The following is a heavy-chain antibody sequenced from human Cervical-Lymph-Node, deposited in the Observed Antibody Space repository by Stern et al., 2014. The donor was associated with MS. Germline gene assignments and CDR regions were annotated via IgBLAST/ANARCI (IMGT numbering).Heavy chain of an antibody. CDR1: GFTFSHYS. CDR3: ARDASSVAYLYDDGIDV. J-gene: IGHJ3*01. CDR2: ISGPGTYI. V-gene: IGHV3-21*01. D-gene: IGHD3-22*01. Sequence: EEQLVESGGGLVKPGESLRLSCAASGFTFSHYSLNWVRQAPGKWLEAVASISGPGTYIFYADSVKGRFTISRDNAKNSLFLQMNNLSADDMAVFYCARDASSVAYLYDDGIDVWGQGTMVTVSS.